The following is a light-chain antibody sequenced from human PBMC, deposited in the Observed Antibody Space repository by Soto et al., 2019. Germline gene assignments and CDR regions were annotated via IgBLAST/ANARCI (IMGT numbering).Light chain of an antibody. V-gene: IGKV3-20*01. CDR3: QQYGPSLT. Sequence: EIALTQSPVTLSLSPGERATLSCRASQNIRSSYLAWYQQKPGQAPRLLFYGASNRVTGIPGRLSASGSGADFTLTISRLEPEDFAVYYCQQYGPSLTFGQGTRLEIK. CDR1: QNIRSSY. CDR2: GAS. J-gene: IGKJ5*01.